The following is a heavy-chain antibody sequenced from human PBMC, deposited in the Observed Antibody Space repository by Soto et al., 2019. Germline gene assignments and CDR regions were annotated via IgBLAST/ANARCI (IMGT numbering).Heavy chain of an antibody. D-gene: IGHD2-2*01. V-gene: IGHV3-30*03. CDR3: ARLPVLGYCSSTSCPPGGMDV. J-gene: IGHJ6*02. Sequence: LRLSCAASGFTFSSYGMHWVRQAPGKGLEWVAVISYDGSNKYYADSVKGRFTISRDNTLYLQMNSLRAEDTAVYYCARLPVLGYCSSTSCPPGGMDVWGQGTTVTVSS. CDR1: GFTFSSYG. CDR2: ISYDGSNK.